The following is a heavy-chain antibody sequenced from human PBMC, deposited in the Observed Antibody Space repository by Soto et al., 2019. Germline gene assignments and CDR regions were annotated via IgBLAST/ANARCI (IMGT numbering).Heavy chain of an antibody. D-gene: IGHD4-17*01. J-gene: IGHJ6*02. CDR1: GGSISSGGYY. CDR2: IYYSGST. V-gene: IGHV4-31*03. CDR3: AREVGDYVNYYYYGMDV. Sequence: SDTLSLTCTVSGGSISSGGYYWSWIRQHPGKGLEWIGYIYYSGSTYYNPSLKSRVTISVDTSKNQFSLKLSSVTAADTAVYYCAREVGDYVNYYYYGMDVWGQGTTVTVS.